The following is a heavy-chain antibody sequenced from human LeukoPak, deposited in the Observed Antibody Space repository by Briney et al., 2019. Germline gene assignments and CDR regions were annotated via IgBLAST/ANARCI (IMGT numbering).Heavy chain of an antibody. CDR1: GGSFSGYY. D-gene: IGHD3-3*01. CDR3: ARGLSEWLLSYDAFDI. V-gene: IGHV4-34*01. J-gene: IGHJ3*02. CDR2: INHSGST. Sequence: KTSETLSLTCAVYGGSFSGYYWSWIRQPPGKGLEWIGEINHSGSTNYNPSLKSRVTISVDTSKNQFSLKLSSVTAADTAVYYCARGLSEWLLSYDAFDIWGQGTMVTVSS.